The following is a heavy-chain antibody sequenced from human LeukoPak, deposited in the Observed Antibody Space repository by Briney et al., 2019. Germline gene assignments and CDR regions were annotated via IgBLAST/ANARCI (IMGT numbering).Heavy chain of an antibody. CDR2: ISTAGNLI. J-gene: IGHJ4*02. CDR3: ARTVEGHFDF. Sequence: GGSLRLSCVASAFTFKTYTLNWVRQTPGKGLEWVSYISTAGNLINYADSVRGRFTISRDNAKNSLYLYMSSLTPEDTAVYYCARTVEGHFDFRVQGTLVTVSS. V-gene: IGHV3-21*01. CDR1: AFTFKTYT. D-gene: IGHD5-24*01.